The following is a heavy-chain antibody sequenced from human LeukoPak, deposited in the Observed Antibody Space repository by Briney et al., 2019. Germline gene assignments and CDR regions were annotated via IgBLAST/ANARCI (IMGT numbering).Heavy chain of an antibody. J-gene: IGHJ5*02. CDR1: GFTFSSYA. Sequence: GGSLRLSCAASGFTFSSYAMSWVRQAPGKGLEWVSAISGSGGSTNYADSVKGRFTISRDNSKNTLYLQMNSLRAEDTAVYYCAKVEGRWLQLEGNWFDPWGQGTLVTVSS. CDR2: ISGSGGST. CDR3: AKVEGRWLQLEGNWFDP. D-gene: IGHD5-24*01. V-gene: IGHV3-23*01.